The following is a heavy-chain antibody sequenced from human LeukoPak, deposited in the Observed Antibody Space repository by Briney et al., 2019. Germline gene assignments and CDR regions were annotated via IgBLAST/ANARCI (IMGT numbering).Heavy chain of an antibody. CDR3: AKTLSSSWSDYYYYGMDV. J-gene: IGHJ6*04. CDR2: IKSKTDGGTT. CDR1: GFTFSNAW. V-gene: IGHV3-15*01. D-gene: IGHD6-13*01. Sequence: GGSLRLSCAASGFTFSNAWMSWVRQAPGKGLEWVGRIKSKTDGGTTDYAAPVKGRFTISRDDSKNTLYLQMNSLRAEDTAVYYCAKTLSSSWSDYYYYGMDVWGKGTTVTVSS.